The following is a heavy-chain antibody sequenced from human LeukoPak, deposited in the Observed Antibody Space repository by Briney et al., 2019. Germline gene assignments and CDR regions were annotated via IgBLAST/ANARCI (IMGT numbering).Heavy chain of an antibody. D-gene: IGHD6-13*01. Sequence: SVKVSCKASGGTFSSYAISWVRQAPGQGLEWMGGIIPIFGTANYAQKFRGRVTITADESTSTAYMELSSLRSEDTAVYYCARAPIAAAGTFDYWGQGTLVTVSS. CDR3: ARAPIAAAGTFDY. V-gene: IGHV1-69*13. CDR2: IIPIFGTA. J-gene: IGHJ4*02. CDR1: GGTFSSYA.